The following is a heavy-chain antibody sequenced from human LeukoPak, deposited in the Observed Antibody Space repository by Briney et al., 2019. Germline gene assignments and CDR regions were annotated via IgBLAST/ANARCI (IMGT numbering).Heavy chain of an antibody. CDR1: GFTFSSYS. V-gene: IGHV3-21*01. Sequence: PGGSLRLSCAASGFTFSSYSMNWVRQAPGKGLEWVSSISSSSSYIYYADSVKGRSTISRDNAKNSLYLQMNSLRAEDTAVYYCARDHMTERGYPYYYYYMDVWGKGTTVTVSS. CDR3: ARDHMTERGYPYYYYYMDV. J-gene: IGHJ6*03. CDR2: ISSSSSYI. D-gene: IGHD3-16*02.